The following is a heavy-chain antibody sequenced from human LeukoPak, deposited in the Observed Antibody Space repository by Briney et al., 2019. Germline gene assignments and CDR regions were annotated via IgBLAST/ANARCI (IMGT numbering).Heavy chain of an antibody. Sequence: PGGSLRLSCAASGFTVSSNYMSWVRQAPGKELEWVSVIYSGGSTYYADSVKGRFTISRDNSKNTLYLQMNSLRAEDTAVYYCARGMAVAVPFDYWGQGTLVTVSS. CDR1: GFTVSSNY. J-gene: IGHJ4*02. CDR3: ARGMAVAVPFDY. CDR2: IYSGGST. V-gene: IGHV3-53*01. D-gene: IGHD6-19*01.